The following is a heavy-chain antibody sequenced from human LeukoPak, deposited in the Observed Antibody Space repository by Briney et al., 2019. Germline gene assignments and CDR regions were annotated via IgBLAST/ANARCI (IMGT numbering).Heavy chain of an antibody. CDR2: ISHDGSKI. V-gene: IGHV3-30*03. CDR3: ARSSQRVVAAIPFDY. CDR1: GFTFFSYG. J-gene: IGHJ4*02. D-gene: IGHD2-15*01. Sequence: GGSLRLSCAASGFTFFSYGMHWVRQAPGKGLEWVAVISHDGSKIHYGNSVKGRFTISRDNSKSTLYLQMNSLKPEDTAVYYCARSSQRVVAAIPFDYWGQGNLVTVSS.